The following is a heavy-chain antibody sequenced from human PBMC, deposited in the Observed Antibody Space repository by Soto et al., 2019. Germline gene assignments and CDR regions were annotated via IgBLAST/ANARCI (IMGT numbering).Heavy chain of an antibody. J-gene: IGHJ1*01. CDR1: GYTFISYG. Sequence: QVQLVQSGAEVKKPGASVKVSCKASGYTFISYGISWVRQAPGQGLEWVGWMSAFTGKADYAQIFQDRVTMTTDTSTSTAYMELRSLRSDDTAVYYCARDQRYYGSGYCYSDSWGQGTLVTVSS. D-gene: IGHD3-10*01. CDR3: ARDQRYYGSGYCYSDS. V-gene: IGHV1-18*04. CDR2: MSAFTGKA.